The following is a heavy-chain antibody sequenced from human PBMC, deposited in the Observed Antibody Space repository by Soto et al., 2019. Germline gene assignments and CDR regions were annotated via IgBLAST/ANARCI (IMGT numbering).Heavy chain of an antibody. J-gene: IGHJ4*02. D-gene: IGHD3-22*01. Sequence: GESVTISCKVSGYSFAGYWITWVLQKPGKGLEWMGRIDPSDSQTYYSPSFRGHVTISVTKSITTVFLQWSSLRASDTAMYYCARQIYDSDTGPNFQYYFDSWGQGTPVTVSS. V-gene: IGHV5-10-1*01. CDR1: GYSFAGYW. CDR2: IDPSDSQT. CDR3: ARQIYDSDTGPNFQYYFDS.